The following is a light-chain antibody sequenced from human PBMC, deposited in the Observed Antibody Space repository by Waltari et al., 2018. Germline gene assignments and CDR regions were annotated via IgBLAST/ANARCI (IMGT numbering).Light chain of an antibody. CDR2: DVS. CDR3: NSYAGSSSWV. V-gene: IGLV2-14*01. J-gene: IGLJ3*02. CDR1: SRDVGFYNY. Sequence: QSALTQPAPVSGSPGQSIPISCTGTSRDVGFYNYVSWYQQHPGKAPKLMIYDVSERPSGVSNRFSGSKSGNTASLTISGLQADDEADYYCNSYAGSSSWVFGGGTKLTVL.